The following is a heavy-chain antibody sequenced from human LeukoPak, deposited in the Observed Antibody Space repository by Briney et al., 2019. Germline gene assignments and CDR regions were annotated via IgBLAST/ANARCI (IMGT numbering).Heavy chain of an antibody. CDR3: AKDRSSSFSGFLEY. CDR1: GFTFSSYA. V-gene: IGHV3-23*01. CDR2: MSYSGSST. Sequence: QPGGSLRLSCAASGFTFSSYAMNWARQAPGKGLECVPAMSYSGSSTYYADSVKGRFAISRDNSKNTLYLQMNSLRAEDTAVYYCAKDRSSSFSGFLEYWGQGTLVTVSS. J-gene: IGHJ4*02. D-gene: IGHD6-6*01.